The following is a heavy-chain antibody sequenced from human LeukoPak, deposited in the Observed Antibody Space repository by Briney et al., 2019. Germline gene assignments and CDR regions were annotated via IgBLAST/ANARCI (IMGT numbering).Heavy chain of an antibody. J-gene: IGHJ6*03. Sequence: GGSLRLSCAASGFSVSSNYMSWVRRAPGKGLEWVSVIFSGGSTYYADSVKGRFTISRDNSKNTLYLQMNSLRAEDTAVYYCATVDTSMVNYYYYYYMDVWGKGTTVTVSS. CDR1: GFSVSSNY. CDR2: IFSGGST. D-gene: IGHD5-18*01. CDR3: ATVDTSMVNYYYYYYMDV. V-gene: IGHV3-53*01.